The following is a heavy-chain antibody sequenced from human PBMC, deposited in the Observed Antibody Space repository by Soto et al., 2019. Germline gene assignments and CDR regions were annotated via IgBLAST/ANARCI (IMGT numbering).Heavy chain of an antibody. Sequence: ASVKVSCKASGYTFTSYGISWVRQAPGQGLEWMGWISAYNGNTNYAQKLQGRVTMTTDTSTSTAYMELRSLRSDDTAVYYCARDPSTYYDILTGPPGYYYYYGMDVWGQGTTVTVS. CDR1: GYTFTSYG. CDR3: ARDPSTYYDILTGPPGYYYYYGMDV. V-gene: IGHV1-18*01. D-gene: IGHD3-9*01. CDR2: ISAYNGNT. J-gene: IGHJ6*02.